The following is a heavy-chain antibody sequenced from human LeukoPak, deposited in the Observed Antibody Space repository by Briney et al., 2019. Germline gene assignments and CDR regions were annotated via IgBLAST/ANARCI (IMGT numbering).Heavy chain of an antibody. D-gene: IGHD6-13*01. CDR1: GFIFSSYA. V-gene: IGHV3-30-3*01. CDR2: ISYDGSNK. J-gene: IGHJ4*02. CDR3: ARDIAAAGTTDY. Sequence: GRSLRLSCAASGFIFSSYAMHWVRQAPGKGLEWVAVISYDGSNKYYADSVKGRFTISRDNSKNTLYLQMNSLRAEDTAVYYCARDIAAAGTTDYWGQGTLVTVSS.